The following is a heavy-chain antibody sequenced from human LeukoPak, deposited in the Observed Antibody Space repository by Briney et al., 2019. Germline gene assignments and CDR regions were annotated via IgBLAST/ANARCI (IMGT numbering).Heavy chain of an antibody. Sequence: KASETLSLTCAVYGGSFSGYYWSWIRQPPGKGLEWIGYIYYSGSTNYNPSLKSRVTISVDTSKNQFSLKLTSVTAADTGVYYCARVGFYARAFDIWGQGTMITVSS. CDR3: ARVGFYARAFDI. CDR1: GGSFSGYY. D-gene: IGHD2/OR15-2a*01. J-gene: IGHJ3*02. CDR2: IYYSGST. V-gene: IGHV4-59*01.